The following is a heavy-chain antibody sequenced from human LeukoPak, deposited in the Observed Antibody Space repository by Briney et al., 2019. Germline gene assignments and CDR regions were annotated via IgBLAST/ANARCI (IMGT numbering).Heavy chain of an antibody. CDR1: GFTFRSHG. J-gene: IGHJ4*02. D-gene: IGHD1-26*01. CDR2: IWFDGTNK. V-gene: IGHV3-33*01. Sequence: PGRSLRLSCAASGFTFRSHGMHWVRQSPGKGLEWVAVIWFDGTNKYYADSVKGRFTVSRDNSNNMLFLEMNSLRAEDTAIYYCVRDIGGRYSFDYWGQGTLVTVS. CDR3: VRDIGGRYSFDY.